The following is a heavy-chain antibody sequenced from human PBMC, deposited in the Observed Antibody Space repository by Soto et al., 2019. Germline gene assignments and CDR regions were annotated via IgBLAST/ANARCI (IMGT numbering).Heavy chain of an antibody. V-gene: IGHV1-18*01. J-gene: IGHJ6*02. CDR2: ISPDNGNT. D-gene: IGHD5-12*01. CDR3: ARALGYSGYAGMDV. CDR1: GYTFTIYG. Sequence: QVQLVQSGGEVKKPGASVKVSCKASGYTFTIYGIKWVRQATGQGLEWMGWISPDNGNTNYAQKLQGRVTMTTDTSTSTAYMELRSLRSDDTAVYYCARALGYSGYAGMDVWGQGTTVTVSS.